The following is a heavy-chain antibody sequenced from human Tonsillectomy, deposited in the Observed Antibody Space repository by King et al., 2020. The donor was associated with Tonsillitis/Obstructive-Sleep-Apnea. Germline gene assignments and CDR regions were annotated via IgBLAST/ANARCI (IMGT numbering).Heavy chain of an antibody. CDR3: ATEVKTTVF. V-gene: IGHV3-15*01. Sequence: QLVQSGGGLGKPEGSLRLSCEASVFTLTNAWMSWVRQAPGKGLEWVGRIKIETDGGTTDYTTSVKGRFTLSRDDTNNTLYLQMNSLKTEDTAVNYFATEVKTTVFWGPGTLVTVSA. CDR2: IKIETDGGTT. D-gene: IGHD4-11*01. J-gene: IGHJ4*02. CDR1: VFTLTNAW.